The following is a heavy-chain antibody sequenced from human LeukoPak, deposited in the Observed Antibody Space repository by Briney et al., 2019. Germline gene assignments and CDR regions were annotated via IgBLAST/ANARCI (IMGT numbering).Heavy chain of an antibody. Sequence: GGSLRLSCAASGFTFSSYSMNWVRQAPGKGLEWVSSISSSSGYIYYADSVKGRFTISRDNAKNSLYLQMNSLRAEDTAVYYCARDFDSSFYYYGMDVWGKGTTVTVSS. CDR3: ARDFDSSFYYYGMDV. CDR2: ISSSSGYI. D-gene: IGHD3-9*01. CDR1: GFTFSSYS. V-gene: IGHV3-21*01. J-gene: IGHJ6*04.